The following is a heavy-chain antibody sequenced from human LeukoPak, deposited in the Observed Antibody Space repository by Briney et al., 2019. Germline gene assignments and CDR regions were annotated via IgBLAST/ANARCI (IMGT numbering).Heavy chain of an antibody. Sequence: SWIRQHPGKGLEWIGYIYYSGSTYYNPSLKSRVTISVDTSKNQFSLKLSSVTAADTAVYYCARAVYGDYLANAFDIWGQGTMVTVSS. J-gene: IGHJ3*02. CDR2: IYYSGST. V-gene: IGHV4-31*02. CDR3: ARAVYGDYLANAFDI. D-gene: IGHD4-17*01.